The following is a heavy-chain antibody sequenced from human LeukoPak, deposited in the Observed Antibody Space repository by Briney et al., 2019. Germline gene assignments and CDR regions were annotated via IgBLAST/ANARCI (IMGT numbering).Heavy chain of an antibody. Sequence: ASVKVSCKASGGTFSSYVISWMRQAPGQGLEWMGGIIPMLGTAIYAQKVQGRVTITADESTRTAYMELSSLRSEDTAVYYCARSGNYHGSGSYYRLDYWGQGTLVTVSS. CDR1: GGTFSSYV. CDR2: IIPMLGTA. J-gene: IGHJ4*02. D-gene: IGHD3-10*01. CDR3: ARSGNYHGSGSYYRLDY. V-gene: IGHV1-69*13.